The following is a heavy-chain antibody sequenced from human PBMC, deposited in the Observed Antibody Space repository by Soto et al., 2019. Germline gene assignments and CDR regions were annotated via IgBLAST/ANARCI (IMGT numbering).Heavy chain of an antibody. CDR2: FDPEDGET. J-gene: IGHJ4*02. D-gene: IGHD3-22*01. CDR3: ARDSGYYFDY. CDR1: GYTLTELS. V-gene: IGHV1-24*01. Sequence: GASGKVSCKVSGYTLTELSMHWVRQAPGKGLEWMGGFDPEDGETIYAQKFQGRVTMTEDTSTDTAYMELRSLRSDDTAVYYCARDSGYYFDYWGQGTLVTVSS.